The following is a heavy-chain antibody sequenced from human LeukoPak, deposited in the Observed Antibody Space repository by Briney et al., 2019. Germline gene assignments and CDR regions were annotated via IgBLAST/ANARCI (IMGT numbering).Heavy chain of an antibody. CDR1: GFTFSMYV. D-gene: IGHD4-17*01. J-gene: IGHJ6*02. CDR3: AREPYGDYVSRADV. V-gene: IGHV3-30*03. CDR2: ISSDGRRK. Sequence: GRSLRLSCAASGFTFSMYVMHWVRHTPGKGLEWVAVISSDGRRKYYADSAQGRFTISRDNSNNTLYLQMNSLRAEDNALYYCAREPYGDYVSRADVWGQGTTVTVSS.